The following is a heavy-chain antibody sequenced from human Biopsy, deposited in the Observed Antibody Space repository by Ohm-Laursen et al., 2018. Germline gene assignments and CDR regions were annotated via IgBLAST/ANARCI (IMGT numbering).Heavy chain of an antibody. J-gene: IGHJ4*02. CDR1: GFTFSDYY. D-gene: IGHD2/OR15-2a*01. Sequence: SLRLSCTASGFTFSDYYMSWIRQAPGKGLKWVSYISSRTNTIYYADSVKGRFTTSRDNAKNSLYLQMNRLRAEDTAVYYCARGSFAPDFWGQGTLVTVSS. CDR2: ISSRTNTI. V-gene: IGHV3-11*01. CDR3: ARGSFAPDF.